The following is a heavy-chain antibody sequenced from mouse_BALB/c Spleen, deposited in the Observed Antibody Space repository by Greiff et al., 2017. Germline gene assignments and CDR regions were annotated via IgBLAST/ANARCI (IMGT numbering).Heavy chain of an antibody. CDR1: GYTFSSYW. CDR3: ARGDYGSSFLIAY. J-gene: IGHJ3*01. CDR2: ILPGSGST. Sequence: VQLQQSGAELMKPGASVKISCKATGYTFSSYWVEWVKQRPGHGLEWIGEILPGSGSTNFNEKFKGKATFTADTSSNTAYMQLSSLTSEDSAVYYCARGDYGSSFLIAYWGQGTLVTVSA. D-gene: IGHD1-1*01. V-gene: IGHV1-9*01.